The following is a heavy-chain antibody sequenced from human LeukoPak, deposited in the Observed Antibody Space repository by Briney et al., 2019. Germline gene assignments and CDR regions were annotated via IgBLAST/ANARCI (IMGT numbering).Heavy chain of an antibody. CDR3: ARVVGIVGAYDY. CDR2: INSDGSST. Sequence: GGSLRLSCAASGFTFSSYWMHWVRQAPGKGLVWVSRINSDGSSTSYADSVKGRFTIPRDNAKNTLYLQMNSLRAEDTAVYYCARVVGIVGAYDYWGQGTLVTVSS. D-gene: IGHD1-26*01. CDR1: GFTFSSYW. J-gene: IGHJ4*02. V-gene: IGHV3-74*01.